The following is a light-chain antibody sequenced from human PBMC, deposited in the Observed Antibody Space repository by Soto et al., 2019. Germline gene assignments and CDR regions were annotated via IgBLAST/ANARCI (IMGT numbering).Light chain of an antibody. CDR1: QDVSND. Sequence: AIQMTQSPSSLSASVGDRVTITCRASQDVSNDLGWYQQKPGKAPNLLIYAASTLQSGVPSRFSGSGSGTDFTLTIISLQPEDSASYYCLQDHEYLTFGGGTRVEIK. V-gene: IGKV1-6*01. CDR3: LQDHEYLT. J-gene: IGKJ4*01. CDR2: AAS.